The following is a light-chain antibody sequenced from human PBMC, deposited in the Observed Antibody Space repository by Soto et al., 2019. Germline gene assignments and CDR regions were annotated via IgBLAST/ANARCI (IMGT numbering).Light chain of an antibody. J-gene: IGLJ3*02. Sequence: QSALTQPASVSGSPGQSITISCTGTSSDVGGYKYVSWYQQHPGKAPKLMIYEFNNRPSGVSSRFSGSTSGNTASLTISGLQAEDEADYYCSSYTANTTLVFGGGTKLTVL. CDR2: EFN. CDR3: SSYTANTTLV. V-gene: IGLV2-14*01. CDR1: SSDVGGYKY.